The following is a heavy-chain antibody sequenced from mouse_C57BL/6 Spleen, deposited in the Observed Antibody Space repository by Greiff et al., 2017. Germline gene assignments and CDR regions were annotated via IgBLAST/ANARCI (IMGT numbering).Heavy chain of an antibody. V-gene: IGHV1-62-2*01. J-gene: IGHJ2*01. D-gene: IGHD2-4*01. Sequence: VQLQQSGAELVKPGASVKLSCKASGYTFTEYTIHWVKQRSGQGLEWIGWFYPGSGSIKYNEKFKDKATLTADKSSSTVYMKLSRETSEDSAVYFSARHGYDYDDGGYYFDYWGQGTTLTVSS. CDR2: FYPGSGSI. CDR3: ARHGYDYDDGGYYFDY. CDR1: GYTFTEYT.